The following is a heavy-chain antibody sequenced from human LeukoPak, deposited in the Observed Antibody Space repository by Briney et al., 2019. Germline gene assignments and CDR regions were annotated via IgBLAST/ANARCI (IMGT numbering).Heavy chain of an antibody. CDR2: ISGSGGST. CDR3: AKDPIYQPLLPFDY. CDR1: GFTFSSYA. J-gene: IGHJ4*02. D-gene: IGHD2-15*01. Sequence: TGGSLRLSCAASGFTFSSYAMSWVRQVPGKRLEWVSAISGSGGSTYYADSVKGRFTISRDNSKNTLYLQMNSLRAEDTAVYYCAKDPIYQPLLPFDYWGQGTLVTVSS. V-gene: IGHV3-23*01.